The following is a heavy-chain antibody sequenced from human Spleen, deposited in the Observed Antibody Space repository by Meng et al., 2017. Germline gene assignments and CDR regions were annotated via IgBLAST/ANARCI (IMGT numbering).Heavy chain of an antibody. D-gene: IGHD1-26*01. CDR2: IYYSGST. Sequence: QVQLQESGAGLLKPSQTLSLTCTVSSGSITTYDYYWTWIRQPPGKGLEWIGYIYYSGSTYYNPSLTSRISMSVDPSKSQFSLKVSSVTAADTAVYFCARAPRGTYFDYWGQGTLVTVSS. J-gene: IGHJ4*02. V-gene: IGHV4-30-4*01. CDR1: SGSITTYDYY. CDR3: ARAPRGTYFDY.